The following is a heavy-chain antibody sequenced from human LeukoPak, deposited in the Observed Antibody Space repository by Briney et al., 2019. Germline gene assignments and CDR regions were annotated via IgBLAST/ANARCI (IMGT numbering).Heavy chain of an antibody. J-gene: IGHJ5*02. CDR1: RFSFSTYS. CDR3: AKDVRRCNGACT. CDR2: ISASGGDT. D-gene: IGHD2-8*01. Sequence: GGSLRLSCAASRFSFSTYSFSWVRQAPGKGLERVSGISASGGDTFYADSVKGRFTISRDNSKNTLSLQMNSLRVEDTAIYYCAKDVRRCNGACTWGQGTLVTVSS. V-gene: IGHV3-23*01.